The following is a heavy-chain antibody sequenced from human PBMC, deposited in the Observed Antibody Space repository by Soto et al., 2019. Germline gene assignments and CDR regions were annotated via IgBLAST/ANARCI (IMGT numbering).Heavy chain of an antibody. J-gene: IGHJ5*02. Sequence: EVQLVESGGGLVQPGGSLRLSCAASGFTFSSYSMNWVRQAPGKGLEWVSYISSSSSTIYYADSVKGRFTISRDNAKNPLYLQMNSLRDEATAVYYCARENYGDYLNWFDPWGQGTLVTVSS. D-gene: IGHD4-17*01. CDR2: ISSSSSTI. CDR1: GFTFSSYS. CDR3: ARENYGDYLNWFDP. V-gene: IGHV3-48*02.